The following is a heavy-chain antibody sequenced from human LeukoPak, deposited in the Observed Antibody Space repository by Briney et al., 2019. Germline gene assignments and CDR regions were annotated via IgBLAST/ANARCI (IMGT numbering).Heavy chain of an antibody. D-gene: IGHD1-1*01. J-gene: IGHJ4*02. Sequence: GGSLRLSCAASGFTFSNYSINWVAQPPGKGLEWFSSISSGSSYIYYADSVEGRFTISRDNAKNSLYLQMNSLRAEDTAVYYCARDTNWFFDYWGQGTLVTVSS. CDR2: ISSGSSYI. V-gene: IGHV3-21*01. CDR3: ARDTNWFFDY. CDR1: GFTFSNYS.